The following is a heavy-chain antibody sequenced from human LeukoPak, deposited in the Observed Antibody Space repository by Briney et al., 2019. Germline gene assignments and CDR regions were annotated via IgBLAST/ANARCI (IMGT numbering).Heavy chain of an antibody. V-gene: IGHV1-8*02. D-gene: IGHD5-12*01. CDR1: GYTFTTYA. Sequence: GASVNVSCKASGYTFTTYAMNWVRQATGQGLEWMGWMNPNSGNTGYAQKFQGRVTMTRNTSISTAYMELSSLRSEDTAVYYCARGQGGYDYLFYYYYYMDVWGKGTTVTISS. CDR3: ARGQGGYDYLFYYYYYMDV. CDR2: MNPNSGNT. J-gene: IGHJ6*03.